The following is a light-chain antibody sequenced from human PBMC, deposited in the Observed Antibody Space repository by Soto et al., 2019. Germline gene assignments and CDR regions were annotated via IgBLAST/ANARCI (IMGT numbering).Light chain of an antibody. CDR1: PSVSNSY. Sequence: EIVLTQSPGTLSLSPGERAALSCRASPSVSNSYLACYQQKPGQAPRLLIYGASRRATGIPDRFSGSGSGTDLTLTISTLEAEDFAVYYCHAYGRRFGQGTKVEIK. CDR3: HAYGRR. CDR2: GAS. V-gene: IGKV3-20*01. J-gene: IGKJ1*01.